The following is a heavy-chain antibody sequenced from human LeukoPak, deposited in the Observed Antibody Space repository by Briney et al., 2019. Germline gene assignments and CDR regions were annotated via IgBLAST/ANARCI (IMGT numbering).Heavy chain of an antibody. CDR3: ATDPTTPGHYYYMDV. D-gene: IGHD1-1*01. CDR1: GYTFTDYY. J-gene: IGHJ6*03. Sequence: ASVKISCKVSGYTFTDYYMHWVQQAPGKGLEWMGLVDPEDGETIYAEKFQGRVTITADTSTDTAYMELSSLRSEDMAVYYCATDPTTPGHYYYMDVWGKGTTVTVSS. CDR2: VDPEDGET. V-gene: IGHV1-69-2*01.